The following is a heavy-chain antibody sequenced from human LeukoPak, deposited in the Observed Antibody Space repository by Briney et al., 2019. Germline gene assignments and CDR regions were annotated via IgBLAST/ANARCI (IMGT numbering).Heavy chain of an antibody. CDR1: GFTFSYAW. D-gene: IGHD6-13*01. J-gene: IGHJ4*02. CDR3: AKDTPDRVAAAPDDYYFDY. Sequence: GGSLRLSCAASGFTFSYAWMSWVRQAPGKGLESIGRIKSKTDGGTTDYAAPVKGRFTISRDDSKNTLYLQMNSLRAEDTAVYYCAKDTPDRVAAAPDDYYFDYWGQGTLVTVSS. CDR2: IKSKTDGGTT. V-gene: IGHV3-15*01.